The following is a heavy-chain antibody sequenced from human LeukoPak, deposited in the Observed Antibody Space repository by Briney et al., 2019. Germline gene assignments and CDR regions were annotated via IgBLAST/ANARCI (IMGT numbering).Heavy chain of an antibody. Sequence: GGSLRLSCAASGFTVSSNYMSWVRQAPGKGLEWVSGINWNGGSTDYADSVKGRFTISRDNSKNTLYLQMNSLRAEDTAVYYCAKPARTDYADYWGQGTLVTVSS. D-gene: IGHD1-14*01. CDR2: INWNGGST. V-gene: IGHV3-23*01. CDR1: GFTVSSNY. CDR3: AKPARTDYADY. J-gene: IGHJ4*02.